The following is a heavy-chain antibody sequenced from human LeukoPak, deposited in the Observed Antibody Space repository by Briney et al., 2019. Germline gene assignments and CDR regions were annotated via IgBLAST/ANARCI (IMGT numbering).Heavy chain of an antibody. J-gene: IGHJ5*02. V-gene: IGHV1-18*01. Sequence: AASVKVSCKASGYTFTRYGISWVRQVPGQGLEWMGWISAHNGNTNYAQKVQGRVTMTTDISTSTAYMELRSLRSDDTAVYYCARNLNYDFWSGYYKYYWFDPWGQGTLVTVSS. D-gene: IGHD3-3*01. CDR2: ISAHNGNT. CDR1: GYTFTRYG. CDR3: ARNLNYDFWSGYYKYYWFDP.